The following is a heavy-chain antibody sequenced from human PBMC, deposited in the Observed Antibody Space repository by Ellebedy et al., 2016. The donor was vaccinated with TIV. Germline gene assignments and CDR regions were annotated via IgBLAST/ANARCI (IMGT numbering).Heavy chain of an antibody. V-gene: IGHV4-59*01. CDR2: IYSSGSN. J-gene: IGHJ4*02. CDR3: AGRYSYGSLDY. CDR1: GGSISGFY. Sequence: SETLSLXXTVSGGSISGFYCSWIRQPPGKRLEWIGYIYSSGSNNYNPSLRSRVTMSVDSSKSRFSLKLRSVTAADTAVYSCAGRYSYGSLDYWGQGTLVAVSS. D-gene: IGHD5-18*01.